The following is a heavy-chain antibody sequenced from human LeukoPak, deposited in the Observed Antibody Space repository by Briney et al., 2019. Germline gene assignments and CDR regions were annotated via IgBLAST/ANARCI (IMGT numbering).Heavy chain of an antibody. Sequence: ASVKVSCKASGYTFTSYYMHWVRQAPGQGLEWMGIINPSGGSTSYAQKFQGRVTMTRDTSTSTVYMELSSLRSEDTAVYYCARAYYDSSDYPHDGYYFDYWGQGTLVTVSS. CDR1: GYTFTSYY. CDR2: INPSGGST. D-gene: IGHD3-22*01. J-gene: IGHJ4*02. V-gene: IGHV1-46*01. CDR3: ARAYYDSSDYPHDGYYFDY.